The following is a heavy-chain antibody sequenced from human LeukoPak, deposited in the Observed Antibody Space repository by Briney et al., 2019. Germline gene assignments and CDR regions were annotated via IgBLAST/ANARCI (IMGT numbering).Heavy chain of an antibody. D-gene: IGHD6-13*01. Sequence: GASVKVSCKASGYTFTSYYMHWVRQATGQGLEWMGIINPSGGSTSYAQKFQGRVTMTRDMSTSTVYMELSSLRSEDTAVYYCARLHIAAAGTDSSWFDPWGQGTLVTVSS. V-gene: IGHV1-46*01. CDR2: INPSGGST. CDR3: ARLHIAAAGTDSSWFDP. CDR1: GYTFTSYY. J-gene: IGHJ5*02.